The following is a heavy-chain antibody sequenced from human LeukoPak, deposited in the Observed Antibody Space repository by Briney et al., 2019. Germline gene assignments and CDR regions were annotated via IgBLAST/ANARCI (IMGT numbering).Heavy chain of an antibody. CDR1: GGSISSYY. D-gene: IGHD3-22*01. CDR2: IYYSGST. CDR3: ARVYSSVFLNAFDI. V-gene: IGHV4-59*01. J-gene: IGHJ4*02. Sequence: PSETLSLTCTVSGGSISSYYWSWIRQPPGKGLEWIGYIYYSGSTNYNPSLKSRVTISVDTSKNQFSLKLSSVTAADTAVYYCARVYSSVFLNAFDIWGQGTLVTVSS.